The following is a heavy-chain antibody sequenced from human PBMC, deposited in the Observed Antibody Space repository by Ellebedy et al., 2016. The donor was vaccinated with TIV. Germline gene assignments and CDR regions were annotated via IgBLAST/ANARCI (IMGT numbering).Heavy chain of an antibody. V-gene: IGHV4-59*08. CDR2: IYDSGST. CDR3: ARHTCRIRLGMDV. J-gene: IGHJ6*02. D-gene: IGHD2-15*01. CDR1: GGSINSYY. Sequence: SETLSLTCTVSGGSINSYYWTWIRQPPGKGLEWIGYIYDSGSTNYNPSLKSRVAISVDTSKNQFSLNLSSVTAADTAVYYCARHTCRIRLGMDVWGQGTTVTVSS.